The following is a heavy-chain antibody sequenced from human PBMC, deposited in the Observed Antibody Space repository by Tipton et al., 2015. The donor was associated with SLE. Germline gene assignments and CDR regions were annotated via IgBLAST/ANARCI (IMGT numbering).Heavy chain of an antibody. CDR3: ARLGIVIVPAATYYYGMDV. CDR1: GGSIGSHY. J-gene: IGHJ6*02. CDR2: IHHTGST. V-gene: IGHV4-59*11. D-gene: IGHD2-2*01. Sequence: TLSLTCTVSGGSIGSHYWSWVRQSPGRELEWIGYIHHTGSTAYNPSLKSRVTASVDTSKNQVSLRLSSVTAADTAVYYCARLGIVIVPAATYYYGMDVWGQGTTVTVSS.